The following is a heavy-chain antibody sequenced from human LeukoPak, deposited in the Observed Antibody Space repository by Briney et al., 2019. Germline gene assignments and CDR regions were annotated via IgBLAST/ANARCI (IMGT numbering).Heavy chain of an antibody. CDR3: PRDGGYSDFDFDY. Sequence: GSLRLSCAASGFSFNFHSMNWVRQAPGKGLEWISYMTASGVTMYAESVYGRFTISRDNDKKSVYLQMISLRVEDTAVYVCPRDGGYSDFDFDYWGQGVLVTVSS. D-gene: IGHD5-12*01. V-gene: IGHV3-21*01. CDR1: GFSFNFHS. CDR2: MTASGVT. J-gene: IGHJ4*02.